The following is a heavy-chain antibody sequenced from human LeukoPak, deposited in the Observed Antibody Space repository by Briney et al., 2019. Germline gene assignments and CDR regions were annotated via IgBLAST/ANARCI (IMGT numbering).Heavy chain of an antibody. J-gene: IGHJ5*02. CDR1: GITVSSNH. D-gene: IGHD6-19*01. Sequence: GGSLRLSCAASGITVSSNHMSWVRQAPGKGLEWVSVIYSGGSTYYADSVKGRFTISRDNSKNTLYLQMNSLRAEDTAVYYCARGVSSSGWYSSLDPWGQGTLVTVSS. CDR2: IYSGGST. V-gene: IGHV3-53*01. CDR3: ARGVSSSGWYSSLDP.